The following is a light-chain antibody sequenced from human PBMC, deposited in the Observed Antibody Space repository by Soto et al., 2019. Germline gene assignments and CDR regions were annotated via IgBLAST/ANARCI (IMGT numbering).Light chain of an antibody. V-gene: IGKV1-5*01. CDR2: AAS. Sequence: DIQMTQSPSALSASVGDRVTITCRASQSISSWLAWYQQKPGKAPKRLIYAASSLQSGVPSRFSGSGSGTDFTLTISRLEPEDFAVYYCQQYGSSPKTFGQGTKVDIK. CDR1: QSISSW. J-gene: IGKJ1*01. CDR3: QQYGSSPKT.